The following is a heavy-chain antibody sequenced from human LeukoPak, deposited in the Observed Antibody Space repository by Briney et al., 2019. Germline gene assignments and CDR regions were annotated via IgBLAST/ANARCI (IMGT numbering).Heavy chain of an antibody. J-gene: IGHJ2*01. CDR3: AREGDGYSSSWDWYFDL. V-gene: IGHV4-59*01. CDR1: GGSISSYY. CDR2: IYYSGST. Sequence: SETLSLTCTVSGGSISSYYWSWIRQPPGKGLEWIGYIYYSGSTNYNPSLKSRVTTSVDTSKNQFSLKLSSVTAADTAVYYCAREGDGYSSSWDWYFDLWGRGTPVTVSS. D-gene: IGHD6-13*01.